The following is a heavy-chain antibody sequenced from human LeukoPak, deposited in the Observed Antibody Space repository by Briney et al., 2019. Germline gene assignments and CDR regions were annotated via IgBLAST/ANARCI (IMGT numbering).Heavy chain of an antibody. CDR1: GGSISSGGYY. D-gene: IGHD3-22*01. Sequence: SETLSLTCAVSGGSISSGGYYWSWSRQHPGKGLEWIGYIYYSGSTYYNPSLKSRVTISVDTSKNQFSLKLSSVTAADTAVYYCARASAYDSSGYSDYWGQGTLVTVSS. CDR2: IYYSGST. J-gene: IGHJ4*02. CDR3: ARASAYDSSGYSDY. V-gene: IGHV4-31*11.